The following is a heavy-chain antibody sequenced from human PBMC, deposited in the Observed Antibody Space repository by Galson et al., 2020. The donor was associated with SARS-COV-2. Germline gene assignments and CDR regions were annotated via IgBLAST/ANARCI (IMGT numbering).Heavy chain of an antibody. V-gene: IGHV4-59*13. J-gene: IGHJ3*02. CDR2: IYYSGST. D-gene: IGHD3-16*01. CDR3: ARRSIMITFGGVLDAFDI. CDR1: GGSISSYY. Sequence: SETLSLTCTVSGGSISSYYWSWIRQPPGKGLAWIGSIYYSGSTNYNPSLKSRVTISVDTSKNQFSLKLSSVTAADTAVYYCARRSIMITFGGVLDAFDIWGQGTMVTVSS.